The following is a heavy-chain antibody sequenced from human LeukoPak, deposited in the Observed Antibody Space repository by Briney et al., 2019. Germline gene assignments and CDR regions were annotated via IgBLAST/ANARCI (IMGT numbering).Heavy chain of an antibody. CDR3: ARVAYSSGIFDY. J-gene: IGHJ4*02. CDR2: INAGNGNT. V-gene: IGHV1-3*01. CDR1: GYTFTSYA. Sequence: ASVKVSCKASGYTFTSYAMHWVRQAPGQRLEWMGWINAGNGNTKYSQKFQGRVTITRDTSASTAYMELSSLRSEDTAVYYCARVAYSSGIFDYWGQGTLVTVSS. D-gene: IGHD6-19*01.